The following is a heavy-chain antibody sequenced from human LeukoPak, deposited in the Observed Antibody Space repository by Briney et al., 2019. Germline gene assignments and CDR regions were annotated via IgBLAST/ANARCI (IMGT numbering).Heavy chain of an antibody. Sequence: GASVKVSCKASGYTFTSYDINWVRQATGQGLEWMGWMNPNSGNTGYAQKFQDRVTMTRNTSISTAYMELSSPRSEDTAVYYCARDSPARGDPPPHWGQGTLVTVSS. V-gene: IGHV1-8*01. D-gene: IGHD3-10*01. J-gene: IGHJ1*01. CDR3: ARDSPARGDPPPH. CDR1: GYTFTSYD. CDR2: MNPNSGNT.